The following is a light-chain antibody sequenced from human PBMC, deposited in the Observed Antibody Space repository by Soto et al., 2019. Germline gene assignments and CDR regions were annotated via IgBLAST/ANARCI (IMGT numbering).Light chain of an antibody. CDR3: QQYNDWPET. Sequence: EIVMTQSPATLSVSPGERATHSCRDSQIVGSNLAWYQHKPGHAPRLLIYGASTGATGVLARFSGSGSGTEFTLTISSLQSDDCAVFYCQQYNDWPETFGQGTKVDIK. CDR2: GAS. V-gene: IGKV3-15*01. CDR1: QIVGSN. J-gene: IGKJ1*01.